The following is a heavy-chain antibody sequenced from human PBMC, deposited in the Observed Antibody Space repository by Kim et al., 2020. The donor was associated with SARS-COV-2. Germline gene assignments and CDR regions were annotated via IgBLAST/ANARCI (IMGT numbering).Heavy chain of an antibody. CDR3: ARAPETGGYGSGSPYFDY. CDR2: IKQDESEK. V-gene: IGHV3-7*01. CDR1: GFTFSNYW. J-gene: IGHJ4*02. Sequence: GGSLRLSCAASGFTFSNYWMSWVRQAPGKGLEWVANIKQDESEKYYVDSVKGRFAISRDNAMNSLYLQMNSLRAEDTAVYYCARAPETGGYGSGSPYFDYWGPGTLVTVPS. D-gene: IGHD3-10*01.